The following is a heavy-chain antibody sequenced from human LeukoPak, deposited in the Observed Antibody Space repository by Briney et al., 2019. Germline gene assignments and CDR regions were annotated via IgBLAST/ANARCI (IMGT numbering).Heavy chain of an antibody. J-gene: IGHJ4*02. CDR2: ISGSGGST. CDR3: AKGTLGSCSGAKCYEFDN. D-gene: IGHD2-8*02. V-gene: IGHV3-23*01. Sequence: GGSLRLSCAASGFTFSSYAMSWVRQAPGKGLEWVSAISGSGGSTYYADSVEGRFTISRDNSRNTLYLQMNSLRAEDSALYFCAKGTLGSCSGAKCYEFDNWGQGTLVTVSS. CDR1: GFTFSSYA.